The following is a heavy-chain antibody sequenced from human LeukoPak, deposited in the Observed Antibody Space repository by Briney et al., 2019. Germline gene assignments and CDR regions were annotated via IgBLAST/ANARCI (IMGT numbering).Heavy chain of an antibody. J-gene: IGHJ3*02. D-gene: IGHD2-2*01. V-gene: IGHV3-20*04. CDR1: GFTFDDYG. Sequence: PGGSLRLSCAASGFTFDDYGMSWVRQAPGKGLEWVSGINWNGGSTGYADSVKGRFTISRDNAKNSLYLQMNSLRAEDTAVYYCARTNYCSSTSCHFLGGSQGDAFDIWGQGTMVTVSS. CDR3: ARTNYCSSTSCHFLGGSQGDAFDI. CDR2: INWNGGST.